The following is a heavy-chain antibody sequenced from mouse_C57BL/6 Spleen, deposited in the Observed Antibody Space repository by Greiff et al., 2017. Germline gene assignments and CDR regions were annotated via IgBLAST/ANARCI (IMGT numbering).Heavy chain of an antibody. CDR3: ARANWDYFDY. CDR1: GFTFSDCY. Sequence: EVQLVASEGGVVQPGSSMKLSCTASGFTFSDCYMALVRQVPEKGLEWVANVNYDGSSTYYLDYLKSRFIISKYTAKNVLYLQMSSLKAEDTATYYCARANWDYFDYWGQGTTLTVSS. V-gene: IGHV5-16*01. J-gene: IGHJ2*01. D-gene: IGHD4-1*01. CDR2: VNYDGSST.